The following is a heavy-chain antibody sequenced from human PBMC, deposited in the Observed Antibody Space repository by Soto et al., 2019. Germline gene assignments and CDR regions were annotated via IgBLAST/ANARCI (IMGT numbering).Heavy chain of an antibody. D-gene: IGHD2-2*02. CDR1: GGTFSSYA. V-gene: IGHV1-69*13. CDR3: ASPYCSSTSCYRFVYYGMDV. J-gene: IGHJ6*02. CDR2: IVPIFGTA. Sequence: SVKVSCKASGGTFSSYAVSWVRQAPGQGLEWMGGIVPIFGTANYAQKFQGRVTITADESTSTAYMELSSLRSEDTAVYYCASPYCSSTSCYRFVYYGMDVWGQGTTVTVSS.